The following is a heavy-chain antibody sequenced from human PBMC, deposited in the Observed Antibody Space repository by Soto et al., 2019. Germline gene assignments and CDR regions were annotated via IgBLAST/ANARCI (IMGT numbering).Heavy chain of an antibody. CDR3: ATSYDSGFDP. CDR2: ISPYDGNT. J-gene: IGHJ5*02. V-gene: IGHV1-18*01. Sequence: QVQLVQSGAEVKKPGASVKVSCKASGYTFTTYGISWIRQAPGQGLEWMGWISPYDGNTNYAQKVQDRVTMPTDTSTNTAYLELRSLRSDDTALYYCATSYDSGFDPGGQGPLVSVSS. D-gene: IGHD5-12*01. CDR1: GYTFTTYG.